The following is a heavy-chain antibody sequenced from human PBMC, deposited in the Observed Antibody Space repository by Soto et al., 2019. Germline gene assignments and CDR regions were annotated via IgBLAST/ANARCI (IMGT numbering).Heavy chain of an antibody. J-gene: IGHJ6*02. D-gene: IGHD3-10*01. Sequence: PSETLSLTCTVSGGSINSGDYYWTWVRQPPGKGLEWIGNIFHSGSTYYTPSLQSRVTISLDTSKNHFSLKLSSVTPADTAVFYCARDQYYGSGTYYNFYSGMDVWGQGTTVTVSS. V-gene: IGHV4-30-4*01. CDR3: ARDQYYGSGTYYNFYSGMDV. CDR1: GGSINSGDYY. CDR2: IFHSGST.